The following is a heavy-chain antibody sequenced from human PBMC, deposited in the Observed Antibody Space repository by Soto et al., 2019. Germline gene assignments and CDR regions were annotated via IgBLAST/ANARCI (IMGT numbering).Heavy chain of an antibody. CDR3: GRVNYYDSSGYYPEGFDP. J-gene: IGHJ5*02. CDR1: GGSISSYY. D-gene: IGHD3-22*01. Sequence: SETLSLTCTVSGGSISSYYWSWIRQPPGKGLEWIGYIYYSGSTNYNPSLKSRVTISVDTSKNQFSLKLSSVTAADTAVYYCGRVNYYDSSGYYPEGFDPWGQGTLVTVSS. V-gene: IGHV4-59*01. CDR2: IYYSGST.